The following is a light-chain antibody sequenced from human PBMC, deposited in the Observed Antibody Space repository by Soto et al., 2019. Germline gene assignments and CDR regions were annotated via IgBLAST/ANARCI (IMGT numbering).Light chain of an antibody. J-gene: IGLJ1*01. Sequence: QSALTQPASVSVSPGQSITISCTGTSSDVGGYNYVSWYQQHPGKAPKLMIYDVSNRPSGVSNRFSGYKSGNTASLTIYGLQAEDEADYYCSSYTSSSTYVFGTGTKVTV. CDR3: SSYTSSSTYV. CDR1: SSDVGGYNY. V-gene: IGLV2-14*01. CDR2: DVS.